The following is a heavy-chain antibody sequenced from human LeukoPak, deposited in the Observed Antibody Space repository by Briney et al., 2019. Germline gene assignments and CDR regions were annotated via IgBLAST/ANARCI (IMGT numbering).Heavy chain of an antibody. D-gene: IGHD2-15*01. V-gene: IGHV3-53*01. CDR1: GFTVSINY. CDR3: AGGQGWHFDL. J-gene: IGHJ2*01. Sequence: GGSLRLSCAVSGFTVSINYMSWVRQAPGKGLEWVSVIYSDGTTYYADSVKGRFTISRDNSKNTLFLQVNSLRGEDTAVYYCAGGQGWHFDLWGRGTLITVSS. CDR2: IYSDGTT.